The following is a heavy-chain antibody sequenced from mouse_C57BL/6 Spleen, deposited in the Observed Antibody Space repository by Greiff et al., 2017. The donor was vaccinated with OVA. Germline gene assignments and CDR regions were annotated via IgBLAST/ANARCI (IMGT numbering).Heavy chain of an antibody. J-gene: IGHJ4*01. V-gene: IGHV1-69*01. CDR3: AREMAMDY. Sequence: QVQLQQPGAELVMPGASVKLSCKASGFNFTSYWMHWVKQRPGHGLEWIGEIDPSDSSTNSTQKFKGKSTLTVDKSSITAYMQLCSLTSEDSAVYYCAREMAMDYWGQGTSVTVSS. CDR2: IDPSDSST. CDR1: GFNFTSYW.